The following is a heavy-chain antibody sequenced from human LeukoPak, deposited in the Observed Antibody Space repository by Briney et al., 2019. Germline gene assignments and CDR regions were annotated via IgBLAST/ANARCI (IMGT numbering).Heavy chain of an antibody. CDR3: ARLGPAAGTSFDY. CDR1: GYSISSGYY. V-gene: IGHV4-38-2*02. D-gene: IGHD6-13*01. J-gene: IGHJ4*02. Sequence: SSETLSLTCTVSGYSISSGYYWGWIRQPPGKGLEWIGSIYYSGSTYYNPSLKSRVTISVDTSKNQFSLKLSSVTAADTAVYYCARLGPAAGTSFDYWGQGTLVTVSS. CDR2: IYYSGST.